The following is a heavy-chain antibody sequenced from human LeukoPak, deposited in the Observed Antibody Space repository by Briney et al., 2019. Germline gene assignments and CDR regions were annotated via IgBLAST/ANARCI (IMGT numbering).Heavy chain of an antibody. Sequence: PSETLSLTCTVSGGPISSYYGSWIRQPPGKGLEGMGYIYYSGSTNYNPSLKSRVTISVDTSKNQFSLKLSSVTAADTAVYYCARDYSNWATHWYFDLWGRGTLVTVSS. J-gene: IGHJ2*01. CDR3: ARDYSNWATHWYFDL. D-gene: IGHD4-11*01. CDR1: GGPISSYY. CDR2: IYYSGST. V-gene: IGHV4-59*01.